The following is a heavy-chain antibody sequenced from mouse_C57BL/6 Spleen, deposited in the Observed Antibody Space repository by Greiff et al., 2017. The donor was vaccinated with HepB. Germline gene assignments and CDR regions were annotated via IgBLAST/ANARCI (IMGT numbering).Heavy chain of an antibody. CDR2: IDPSDSET. Sequence: VQLQQPGAELVRPGSSVKLSCKASGYTFTSYWMHWVKQRPIQGLEWIGNIDPSDSETHYNQKFKDKATLTVDKSSSTAYMQLSSLTSEDSAVYYCAREGHYGSSYGYFDVWGIGTTVTVSS. V-gene: IGHV1-52*01. J-gene: IGHJ1*03. CDR3: AREGHYGSSYGYFDV. D-gene: IGHD1-1*01. CDR1: GYTFTSYW.